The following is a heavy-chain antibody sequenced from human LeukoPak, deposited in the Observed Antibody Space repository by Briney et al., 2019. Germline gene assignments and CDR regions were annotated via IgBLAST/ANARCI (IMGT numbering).Heavy chain of an antibody. Sequence: ASVKVSCKASGYTLTSYYMHWVRQAPGQGLEWMGWINPNSGGTNYAQKFQGWVTMTRDTSISTAYMELSRLRSDDTAVYYCARAYSGTQPAGYWGQGTLVTVSS. CDR2: INPNSGGT. D-gene: IGHD1-26*01. CDR1: GYTLTSYY. CDR3: ARAYSGTQPAGY. J-gene: IGHJ4*02. V-gene: IGHV1-2*04.